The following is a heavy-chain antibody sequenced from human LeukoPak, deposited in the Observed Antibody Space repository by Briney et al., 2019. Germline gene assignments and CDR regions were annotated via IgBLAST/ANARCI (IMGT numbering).Heavy chain of an antibody. Sequence: GGSLRLSCAATGFTFSTYWMSWVRQAPGKGLEWVANIKQDGSAKYYADSVKGRFTISRDNAKKSVYLEMNSLRAEDTALYYCARVSSSMGGAADYWGQGTLVTVSS. J-gene: IGHJ4*02. V-gene: IGHV3-7*01. CDR3: ARVSSSMGGAADY. CDR1: GFTFSTYW. D-gene: IGHD2-15*01. CDR2: IKQDGSAK.